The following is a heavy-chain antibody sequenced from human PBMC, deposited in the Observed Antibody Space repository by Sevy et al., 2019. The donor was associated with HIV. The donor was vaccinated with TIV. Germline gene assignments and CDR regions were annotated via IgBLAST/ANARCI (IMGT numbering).Heavy chain of an antibody. CDR3: AKSEWGNIGFCTRSSCYPFDY. CDR1: GFTFTSYA. J-gene: IGHJ4*02. V-gene: IGHV3-23*01. Sequence: GGSLRLSCAASGFTFTSYAMSWVRQAPGKGLEWVSSISGSHGTQYYADSVKCRFTISRDNSKNTLYLQMSSLRAEETAVYYCAKSEWGNIGFCTRSSCYPFDYWGQGTLVTVSS. D-gene: IGHD2-2*01. CDR2: ISGSHGTQ.